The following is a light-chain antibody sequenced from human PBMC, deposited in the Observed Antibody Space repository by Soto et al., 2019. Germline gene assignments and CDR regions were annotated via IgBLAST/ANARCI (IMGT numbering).Light chain of an antibody. CDR1: QSVSSNY. Sequence: EIVLTQSPGTLSLSPGERATLSCRASQSVSSNYLAWYQQKPGHAPRLLIYGASSRATGIPDRFSGSGSGTDFTLTISRLEPEDFAVYYCQQYHSSPWTFGQGTKVEI. J-gene: IGKJ1*01. V-gene: IGKV3-20*01. CDR2: GAS. CDR3: QQYHSSPWT.